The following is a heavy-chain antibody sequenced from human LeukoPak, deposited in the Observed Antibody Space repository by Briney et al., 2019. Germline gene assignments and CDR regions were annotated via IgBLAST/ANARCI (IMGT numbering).Heavy chain of an antibody. D-gene: IGHD2-2*01. V-gene: IGHV1-18*04. CDR2: TGVYSGKT. CDR1: GYTFTSYG. Sequence: ASVKVSCKASGYTFTSYGISWVRQVPGQGLEWMGRTGVYSGKTKYAQNFQDRVTMTTDTSPSTAYMELRKLRSHDTAVYFCAREEFCSTSSCYHNWFDPWGQGTLVTVSS. J-gene: IGHJ5*02. CDR3: AREEFCSTSSCYHNWFDP.